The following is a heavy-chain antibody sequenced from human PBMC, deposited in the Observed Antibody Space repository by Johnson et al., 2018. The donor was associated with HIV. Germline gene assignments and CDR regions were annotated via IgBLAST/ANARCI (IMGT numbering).Heavy chain of an antibody. CDR1: GLTFTNAW. CDR2: ITSSGTSS. CDR3: ARAINDAFDI. Sequence: QVQLVESGGGLVKPGGSLRLSCAASGLTFTNAWMNWIHQAPGKGLEWLSYITSSGTSSYYADSVKGRLTISRDNAKNSLYLQMNSLRAEDTAVYFCARAINDAFDIWGQGTMVTVSS. J-gene: IGHJ3*02. V-gene: IGHV3-11*04.